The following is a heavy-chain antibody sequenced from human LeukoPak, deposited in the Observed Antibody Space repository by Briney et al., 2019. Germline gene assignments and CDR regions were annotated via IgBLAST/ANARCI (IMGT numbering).Heavy chain of an antibody. V-gene: IGHV3-48*03. Sequence: PGGSLRLSCAASGFTFSSYEMNWVRQAPGKGLEWVSSISSSGSTIYYADSVKGRFTISRDNAKNSLYLQMNSLRAEDTAVYYCARDSEGFDYWGQGTLVTVSS. CDR3: ARDSEGFDY. J-gene: IGHJ4*02. CDR2: ISSSGSTI. D-gene: IGHD1-26*01. CDR1: GFTFSSYE.